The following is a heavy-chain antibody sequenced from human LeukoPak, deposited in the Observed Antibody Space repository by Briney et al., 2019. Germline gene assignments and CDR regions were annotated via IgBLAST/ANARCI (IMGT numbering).Heavy chain of an antibody. V-gene: IGHV4-39*01. CDR1: GGSISSSSYY. CDR3: ARQGYYYYHMDV. Sequence: PSETLSLTCTVSGGSISSSSYYWGWIRQPPGKGLEWIGSIYYSGSTYYNPSLKSRVTISVDTSKNQFSLKLSSVTAADTAVYYCARQGYYYYHMDVWGKGTTVTISS. CDR2: IYYSGST. J-gene: IGHJ6*03.